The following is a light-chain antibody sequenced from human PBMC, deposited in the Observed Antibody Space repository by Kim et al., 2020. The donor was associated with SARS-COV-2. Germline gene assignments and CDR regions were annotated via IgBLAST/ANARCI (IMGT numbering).Light chain of an antibody. Sequence: SPGERATLSCRASQSVSSSYLAWYQQKPGQAPRLLIYGASRRATGIPDRFSGSGSGTDFTLTISRLGPEDFAVYFCQQYGSSPRTFGQGTKVDIK. CDR2: GAS. CDR3: QQYGSSPRT. CDR1: QSVSSSY. J-gene: IGKJ1*01. V-gene: IGKV3-20*01.